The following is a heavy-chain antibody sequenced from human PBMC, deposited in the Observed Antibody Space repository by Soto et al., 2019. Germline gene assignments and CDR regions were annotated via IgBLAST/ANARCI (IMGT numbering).Heavy chain of an antibody. D-gene: IGHD3-10*01. V-gene: IGHV4-30-4*01. Sequence: SETLSLTCTVSGGSISSGDYYWSWIRQPPGKGLEWIGYIYYSGSTYYNPSLKSRVTISVDTSKNQFSLKLSSVTAADTAVYYCARDLWFGELSLGYWGQGTLVTVS. CDR2: IYYSGST. CDR3: ARDLWFGELSLGY. J-gene: IGHJ4*02. CDR1: GGSISSGDYY.